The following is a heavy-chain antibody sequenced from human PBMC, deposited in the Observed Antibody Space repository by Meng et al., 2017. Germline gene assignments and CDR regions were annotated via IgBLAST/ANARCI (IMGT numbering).Heavy chain of an antibody. CDR3: AVSSGIAVAGGGY. CDR1: GFTFSSYS. Sequence: GESLKISCAASGFTFSSYSMNWVRQAPGKGLEWVSSISSRSSYIYYADSVKGRFTISRDNAKNSLYLQMNSLRAEDTAVYYCAVSSGIAVAGGGYWGQGKLVTGSS. CDR2: ISSRSSYI. V-gene: IGHV3-21*01. D-gene: IGHD6-19*01. J-gene: IGHJ4*02.